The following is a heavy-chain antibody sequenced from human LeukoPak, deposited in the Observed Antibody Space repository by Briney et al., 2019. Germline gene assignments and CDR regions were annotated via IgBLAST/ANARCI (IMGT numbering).Heavy chain of an antibody. CDR2: INHSGST. Sequence: SETLSLTCSVSGGSINSSNYYWSWIRQPPGKGLEWIGEINHSGSTNCNPSLKSRVTMSVDTSKNQFSLKLSSVTAADTAVYYCARHIFRFGGRGPAKIDYWGQGTLVTVSS. D-gene: IGHD3-10*01. CDR3: ARHIFRFGGRGPAKIDY. CDR1: GGSINSSNYY. J-gene: IGHJ4*02. V-gene: IGHV4-39*01.